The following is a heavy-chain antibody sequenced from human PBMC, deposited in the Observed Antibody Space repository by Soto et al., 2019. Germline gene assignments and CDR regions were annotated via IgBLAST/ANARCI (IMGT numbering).Heavy chain of an antibody. D-gene: IGHD3-3*01. CDR3: AALQLRFLEWLPLG. CDR2: IVVGSGNT. Sequence: GVSVKVSCKASGFPLSSSAVQWVRQARGQRLEWIGWIVVGSGNTNYAQKFQERVTITRGLSTNTAYMEVSSLTSEDTAVYYCAALQLRFLEWLPLGWGQGTLVTVSS. V-gene: IGHV1-58*01. CDR1: GFPLSSSA. J-gene: IGHJ4*02.